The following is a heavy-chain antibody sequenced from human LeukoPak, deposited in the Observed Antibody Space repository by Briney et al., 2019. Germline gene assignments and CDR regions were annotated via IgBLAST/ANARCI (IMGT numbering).Heavy chain of an antibody. CDR3: AKDHYYDSSGYSVLRGGYFDY. CDR2: INWNGGST. CDR1: GFTFDDYG. V-gene: IGHV3-20*04. J-gene: IGHJ4*02. D-gene: IGHD3-22*01. Sequence: GGSLRLSCAASGFTFDDYGMSWVRQAPGKGLEWVSGINWNGGSTGYADSVKGRFTISRDNAKNSLYLQMNSLRAEDTAVYYCAKDHYYDSSGYSVLRGGYFDYWGQGTLVTVSS.